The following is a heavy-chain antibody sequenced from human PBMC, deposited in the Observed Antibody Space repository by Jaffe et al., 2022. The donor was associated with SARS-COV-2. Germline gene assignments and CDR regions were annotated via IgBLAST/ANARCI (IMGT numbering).Heavy chain of an antibody. J-gene: IGHJ4*02. Sequence: QVQLQESGPGLVKPSQTLSLTCTVSGGSISSGSYYWSWIRQPAGKGLEWIGRIYTSGSTNYNPSLKSRVTISVDTSKNQFSLKLSSVTAADTAVYYCAAYYYEGGGLGYWGQGTLVTVSS. CDR3: AAYYYEGGGLGY. D-gene: IGHD3-22*01. CDR1: GGSISSGSYY. V-gene: IGHV4-61*02. CDR2: IYTSGST.